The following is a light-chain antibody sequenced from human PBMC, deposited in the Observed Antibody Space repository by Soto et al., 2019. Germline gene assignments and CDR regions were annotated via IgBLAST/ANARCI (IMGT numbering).Light chain of an antibody. Sequence: EIVITQSPATLSVSPGERATLSCRASQSVSSNLAWYQQKPGQAPRLLIYGASTRATGTPARFSGSGSGTEFTLTISSLQSEDFAVYYCQQYNNWPPGVTFGPGTKVDIK. V-gene: IGKV3-15*01. CDR2: GAS. CDR3: QQYNNWPPGVT. CDR1: QSVSSN. J-gene: IGKJ3*01.